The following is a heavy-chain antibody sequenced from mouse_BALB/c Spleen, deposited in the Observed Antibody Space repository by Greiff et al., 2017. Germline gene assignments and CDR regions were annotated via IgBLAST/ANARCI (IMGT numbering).Heavy chain of an antibody. CDR1: GFNIKDYY. CDR2: IDPENGDT. V-gene: IGHV14-4*02. D-gene: IGHD2-4*01. J-gene: IGHJ3*01. Sequence: EVQLQQSGAELVRSGASVKLSCTASGFNIKDYYMHWVKQRPEQGLEWIGWIDPENGDTEYAPKFQGKATMTADTSSNTPYLQLSSLTSEDTAVYYCASIYYDYDGGFAYWGQGTLVTVSA. CDR3: ASIYYDYDGGFAY.